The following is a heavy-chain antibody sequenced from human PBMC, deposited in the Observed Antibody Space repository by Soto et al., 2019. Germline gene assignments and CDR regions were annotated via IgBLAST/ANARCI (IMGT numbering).Heavy chain of an antibody. D-gene: IGHD7-27*01. V-gene: IGHV4-30-2*01. CDR1: GGSIISGGYS. Sequence: QLQLQESGSGLVKPSQTLYLTCAVSGGSIISGGYSWSWIRHPPGQGLEWIGYIYHSGSTYSNPSLKSRVTISVDRATNQFSLKLSSVTAADTAVYYCARVPGPWGQGTLVTVSS. CDR2: IYHSGST. J-gene: IGHJ5*02. CDR3: ARVPGP.